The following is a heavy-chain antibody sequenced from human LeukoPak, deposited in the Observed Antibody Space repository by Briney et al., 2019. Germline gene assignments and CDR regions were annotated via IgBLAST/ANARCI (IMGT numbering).Heavy chain of an antibody. CDR2: IKQDGSER. CDR1: GFTFSSYW. J-gene: IGHJ4*02. V-gene: IGHV3-7*01. D-gene: IGHD3-22*01. CDR3: AREGRGYKVAKFDY. Sequence: GGSLRLSCAASGFTFSSYWMSWVRQAPGKGLEWVANIKQDGSERYYVDSVKGRFTISRDNAKNSLYLQMNSLRAEDTAVYYCAREGRGYKVAKFDYWGQGTLVTVSS.